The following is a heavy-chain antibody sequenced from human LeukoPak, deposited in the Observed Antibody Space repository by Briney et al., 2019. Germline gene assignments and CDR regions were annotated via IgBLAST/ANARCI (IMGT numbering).Heavy chain of an antibody. J-gene: IGHJ6*03. D-gene: IGHD3-3*01. V-gene: IGHV4-34*01. CDR2: INHSGGT. CDR1: GGSFSGYY. Sequence: SETLSLTCAVYGGSFSGYYWSWIRQPPGKGLEWIGEINHSGGTNYNPSLKSRVTISVDTSKNQFSLKLSSVTAADTAVYYCARHVDFWSGYTYYYYYMDVWGKGTTVTVSS. CDR3: ARHVDFWSGYTYYYYYMDV.